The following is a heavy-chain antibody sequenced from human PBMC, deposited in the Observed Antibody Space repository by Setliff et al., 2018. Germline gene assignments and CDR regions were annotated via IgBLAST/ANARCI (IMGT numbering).Heavy chain of an antibody. CDR3: ARYYDSSGYYDADFDY. CDR2: INHSGST. Sequence: SETLSLTCAVYGGSFSGYYWSWIRQPPGKGLEWIGEINHSGSTNYNPSLKSRVTISVGTSKNQFSLKLSSVTAADTAVYYCARYYDSSGYYDADFDYWGQGTLVTVSS. D-gene: IGHD3-22*01. CDR1: GGSFSGYY. V-gene: IGHV4-34*01. J-gene: IGHJ4*02.